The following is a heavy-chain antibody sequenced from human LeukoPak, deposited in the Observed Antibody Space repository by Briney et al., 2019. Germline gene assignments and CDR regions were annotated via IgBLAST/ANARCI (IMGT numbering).Heavy chain of an antibody. J-gene: IGHJ4*02. CDR1: GFTVSNNY. D-gene: IGHD2/OR15-2a*01. CDR3: ARDNREYFDY. CDR2: IYSGGST. Sequence: GGSLRLSCAASGFTVSNNYMSWVRQAPGKGLEWVSVIYSGGSTYYADSVKGRFTISRHNSKNTLYPQMNSLRAEDTAVYYCARDNREYFDYWGQGTLVTVSS. V-gene: IGHV3-53*04.